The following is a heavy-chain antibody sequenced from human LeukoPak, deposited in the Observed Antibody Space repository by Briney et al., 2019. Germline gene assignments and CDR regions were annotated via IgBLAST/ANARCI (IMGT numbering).Heavy chain of an antibody. J-gene: IGHJ6*02. CDR3: ARPLVTLKDYYYGMDV. V-gene: IGHV1-46*01. CDR1: GYTFTSYY. Sequence: GASVKVSCKASGYTFTSYYMHWVRQAPGQGLEWMGVINPSGGSTGYAQKFQGRVTMTRDTSTSTVYMEVSSLRSEDTAVYYCARPLVTLKDYYYGMDVWGQGTTVTVS. CDR2: INPSGGST. D-gene: IGHD3-9*01.